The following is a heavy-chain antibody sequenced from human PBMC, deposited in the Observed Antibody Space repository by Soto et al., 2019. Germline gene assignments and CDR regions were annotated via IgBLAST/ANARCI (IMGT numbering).Heavy chain of an antibody. CDR1: GFTFSDSW. Sequence: EVQLVESGGGLVQPGGSLRLSCTASGFTFSDSWMTWVRQAPGKGLEWVARIKPEESEKKYEDSVKGRFSISRDNAKNSMYLQMDSLRGEETAVYYCMRRGSNSASWGQETLVTVSS. D-gene: IGHD4-4*01. J-gene: IGHJ5*02. CDR2: IKPEESEK. V-gene: IGHV3-7*01. CDR3: MRRGSNSAS.